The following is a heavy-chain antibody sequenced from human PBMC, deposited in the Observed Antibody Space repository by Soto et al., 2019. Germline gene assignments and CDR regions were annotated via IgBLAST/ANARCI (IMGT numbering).Heavy chain of an antibody. CDR1: GYTFTGHY. CDR2: IGPASGDT. CDR3: GRGRSGQLVVFY. J-gene: IGHJ4*02. Sequence: ASVKVSCKASGYTFTGHYIHWVRQAPGQGPEWMGEIGPASGDTRYAQKFQGRVTMTRDTSITTVYMKLNNLSPDDTAVYYCGRGRSGQLVVFYWGQGTPVTVSS. D-gene: IGHD3-10*01. V-gene: IGHV1-2*02.